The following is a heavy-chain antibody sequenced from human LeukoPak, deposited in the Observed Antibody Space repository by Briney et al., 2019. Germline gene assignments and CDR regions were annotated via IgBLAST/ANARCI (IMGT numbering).Heavy chain of an antibody. CDR2: IWYDGSNK. CDR1: GFTFSSYG. CDR3: ARWDTGMAAFDL. V-gene: IGHV3-33*01. Sequence: GGSLRLSCAASGFTFSSYGMHWVRQAPGKGLEWVAVIWYDGSNKYYADSVKGRFTISRDNAKNTLYLHMNSLRAEDTALYWCARWDTGMAAFDLWGQGTLVTVSS. D-gene: IGHD5-18*01. J-gene: IGHJ4*02.